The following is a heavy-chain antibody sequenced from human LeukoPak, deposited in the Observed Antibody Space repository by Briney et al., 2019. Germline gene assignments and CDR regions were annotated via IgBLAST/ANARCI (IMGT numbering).Heavy chain of an antibody. CDR3: ERATRHYVWGSYRSYYFDY. V-gene: IGHV4-34*01. D-gene: IGHD3-16*02. CDR1: GGSFSGYY. Sequence: NPSETLSLTCAVYGGSFSGYYWSWIRQPPGKGLEWIGEINHSGSTNYNPSLKSRVTISVDTSKNQFSLKLSSVTAADTAVYYCERATRHYVWGSYRSYYFDYWGQGTLVTVSS. CDR2: INHSGST. J-gene: IGHJ4*02.